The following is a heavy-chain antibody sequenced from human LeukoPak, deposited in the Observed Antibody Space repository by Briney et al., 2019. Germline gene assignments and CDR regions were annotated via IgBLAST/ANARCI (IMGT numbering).Heavy chain of an antibody. CDR1: GFTFSDYY. D-gene: IGHD3-3*01. V-gene: IGHV3-11*01. CDR3: AAWDFWRGSGIDY. J-gene: IGHJ4*02. Sequence: GGSLRLSCAASGFTFSDYYMSWIRQAPGKGLEWISYISNSGTTIYYSDSVRGRFTISRDNAKNSLYLQTNSLRAEDTAVYYCAAWDFWRGSGIDYWGQGTLVTVSS. CDR2: ISNSGTTI.